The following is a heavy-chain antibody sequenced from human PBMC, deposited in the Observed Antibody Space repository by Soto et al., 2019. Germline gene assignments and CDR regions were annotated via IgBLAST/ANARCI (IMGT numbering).Heavy chain of an antibody. Sequence: GGSLRLSCAASGFTFNSYGLHWVRQAPGKGLEWVAVISYDGSNKYYADSVKGRFTISRDNSKNTLYLQMNSLRAEDTAVYYCAREAEYCSSTSCYLVNWFDPWGQGTLVTVSS. CDR3: AREAEYCSSTSCYLVNWFDP. V-gene: IGHV3-30*03. CDR2: ISYDGSNK. J-gene: IGHJ5*02. D-gene: IGHD2-2*01. CDR1: GFTFNSYG.